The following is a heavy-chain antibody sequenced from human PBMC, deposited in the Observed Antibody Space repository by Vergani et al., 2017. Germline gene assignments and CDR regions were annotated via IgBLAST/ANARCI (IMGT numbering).Heavy chain of an antibody. CDR3: ARLYGRDSSGSKYFDY. CDR2: FHPADSDT. CDR1: RYSFTNYW. V-gene: IGHV5-51*01. J-gene: IGHJ4*02. Sequence: EVQLVQSGAEVKKPGESLKISCQISRYSFTNYWIGWVRQMPGKGLEWMGIFHPADSDTRYSPSFQGQVTISVDKSISTAYLQRSSLRASDSAMYYCARLYGRDSSGSKYFDYWGQGTLVTVSS. D-gene: IGHD3-22*01.